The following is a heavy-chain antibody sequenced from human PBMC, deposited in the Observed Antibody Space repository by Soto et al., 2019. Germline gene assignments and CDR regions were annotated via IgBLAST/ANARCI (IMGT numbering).Heavy chain of an antibody. D-gene: IGHD3-16*01. CDR1: GGTFGGYG. Sequence: QVRLEQSAAAVKQHVSSVKVSCKASGGTFGGYGLHWVRQAPGQGREWLGGIVHLFAAANYAQKFQARVTMTGDARGGILELHTLRPDDTSVYYCARGGTWYDHSGRNYHYTAEPEPWGQGPLVTVS. V-gene: IGHV1-69*12. CDR3: ARGGTWYDHSGRNYHYTAEPEP. CDR2: IVHLFAAA. J-gene: IGHJ5*02.